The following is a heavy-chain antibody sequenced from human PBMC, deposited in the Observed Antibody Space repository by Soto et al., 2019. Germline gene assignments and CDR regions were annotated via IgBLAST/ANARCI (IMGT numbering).Heavy chain of an antibody. J-gene: IGHJ5*02. Sequence: QEHLVESGGGVVQAGTSLRLSCAASGFRFNNYGMHWVRQAPGKGLEWVAFVSSDGNNKYYAESVKGRFTISRDNSKSTMFLQVDSLRVDATAIYYCAKDRVIQMLPIWPDPWGQGTLVTVSS. CDR2: VSSDGNNK. CDR3: AKDRVIQMLPIWPDP. CDR1: GFRFNNYG. V-gene: IGHV3-30*18. D-gene: IGHD2-8*01.